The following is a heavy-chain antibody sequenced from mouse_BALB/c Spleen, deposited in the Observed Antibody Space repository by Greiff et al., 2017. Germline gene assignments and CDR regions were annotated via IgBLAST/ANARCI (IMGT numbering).Heavy chain of an antibody. D-gene: IGHD3-2*01. CDR2: ISSGGST. CDR3: ARGGVRQLGLLYDMDY. J-gene: IGHJ4*01. V-gene: IGHV5-6-5*01. Sequence: EVKLVESGGGLVKPGGSLKLSCAASGFTFSSYAMSWVRQTPEKRLEWVASISSGGSTYYPDSVKGRFTISRDNARNILYLQMSSLRSEDTAMYYCARGGVRQLGLLYDMDYWGQGTSVTVSS. CDR1: GFTFSSYA.